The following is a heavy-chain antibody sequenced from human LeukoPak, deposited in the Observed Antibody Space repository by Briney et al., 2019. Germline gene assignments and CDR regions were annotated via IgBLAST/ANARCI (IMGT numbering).Heavy chain of an antibody. V-gene: IGHV3-64*01. J-gene: IGHJ4*02. D-gene: IGHD3-10*01. Sequence: PGGSLRLSCAASGFTFSSYAMHWVRQAPGKGLEYVSAISRNGGSTYYANSVKGRFTISRDNSKNTLYLQMGSLRAEDTAVYYCARGSYLVRYFDYWGQGTLVTVPS. CDR1: GFTFSSYA. CDR3: ARGSYLVRYFDY. CDR2: ISRNGGST.